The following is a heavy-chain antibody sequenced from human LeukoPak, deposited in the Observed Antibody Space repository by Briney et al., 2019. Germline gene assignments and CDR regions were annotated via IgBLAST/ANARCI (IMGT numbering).Heavy chain of an antibody. CDR1: GNYW. CDR2: INQNGNVN. J-gene: IGHJ6*02. D-gene: IGHD3-16*01. V-gene: IGHV3-7*03. CDR3: ARGGGLDV. Sequence: PGGSLRLSCAASGNYWMHWARQAPGKGLEWVASINQNGNVNYYVDSVKGRFTISRDNAKNSLYLQMSNLRAEDTAVYFCARGGGLDVWGQGATVTVSS.